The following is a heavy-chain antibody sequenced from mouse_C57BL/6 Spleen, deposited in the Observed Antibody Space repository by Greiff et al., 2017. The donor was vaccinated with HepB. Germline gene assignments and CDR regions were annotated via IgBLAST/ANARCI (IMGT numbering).Heavy chain of an antibody. CDR3: ARWRGLRKRYFDV. V-gene: IGHV5-17*01. CDR2: ISSGSSTI. D-gene: IGHD2-4*01. Sequence: EVQLVESGGGLVKPGGSLKLSCAASGFTFSDYGMHWVRQAPEKGLEWVAYISSGSSTIYYADTVKGRFTISRDNAKNTLFLQMTSLRSEDTAMYYCARWRGLRKRYFDVWGTGTTVTVSS. CDR1: GFTFSDYG. J-gene: IGHJ1*03.